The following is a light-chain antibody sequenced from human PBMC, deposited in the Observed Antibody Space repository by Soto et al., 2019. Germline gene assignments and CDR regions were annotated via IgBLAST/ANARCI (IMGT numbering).Light chain of an antibody. Sequence: DIQMTQSPPTLSAYVGERVTLTCRASQSINPCLAWYQKKPGKAPNLLIYRASNLPTGIPARFSGSGSGTEFTLTISSLEPDDFAGYYCQQHSNGPFTFGGGTKVEIE. J-gene: IGKJ4*01. CDR2: RAS. V-gene: IGKV1-5*03. CDR1: QSINPC. CDR3: QQHSNGPFT.